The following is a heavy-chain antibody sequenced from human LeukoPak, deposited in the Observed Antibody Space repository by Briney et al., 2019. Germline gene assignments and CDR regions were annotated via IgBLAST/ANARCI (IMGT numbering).Heavy chain of an antibody. CDR1: GGSFSGYY. CDR2: INHSGST. CDR3: ARGPKYYDFWSGYYTNWFDP. V-gene: IGHV4-34*01. Sequence: PSETLSLTCAVYGGSFSGYYWSWIRQPPGKGLEWIGEINHSGSTNYNPSLKSRVTISVDTSKNQFSLKLSSVTAADTALYYCARGPKYYDFWSGYYTNWFDPWGQGTLVTVSS. J-gene: IGHJ5*02. D-gene: IGHD3-3*01.